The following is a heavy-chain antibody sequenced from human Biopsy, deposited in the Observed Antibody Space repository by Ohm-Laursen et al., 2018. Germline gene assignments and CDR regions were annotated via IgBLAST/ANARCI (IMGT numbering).Heavy chain of an antibody. Sequence: SSVKVSCKASGATVTSYAISWVRQAPGQGLEWMGRIDPFTGVTNYAHNFQGRVTITADRSTPTAYVEVSSLRSDDTAAFYCATDARWDLSLDAFHVWGQGTKVTVSS. CDR3: ATDARWDLSLDAFHV. CDR1: GATVTSYA. V-gene: IGHV1-69*04. J-gene: IGHJ3*01. D-gene: IGHD1-26*01. CDR2: IDPFTGVT.